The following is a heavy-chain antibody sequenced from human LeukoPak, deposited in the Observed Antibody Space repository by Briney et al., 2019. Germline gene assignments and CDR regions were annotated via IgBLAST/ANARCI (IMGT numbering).Heavy chain of an antibody. CDR2: IYYSGST. CDR1: GGSISSSSYY. D-gene: IGHD2-15*01. V-gene: IGHV4-39*07. Sequence: SETLSLTCTVSGGSISSSSYYWGWIRQPPGKGLEWIGSIYYSGSTYYNPSLKSRVTISVDTSKNQFSLKLSSVTAADTAVYYCAGCSGASCYYITSPLYFDYWGQGTLVTVSS. CDR3: AGCSGASCYYITSPLYFDY. J-gene: IGHJ4*02.